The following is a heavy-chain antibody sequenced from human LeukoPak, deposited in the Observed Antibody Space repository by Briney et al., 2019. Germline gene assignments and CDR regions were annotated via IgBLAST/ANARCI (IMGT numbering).Heavy chain of an antibody. CDR3: AKQLLASWGPFDY. D-gene: IGHD6-6*01. CDR2: ISGSGGST. V-gene: IGHV3-23*01. Sequence: PGGSLRLSCAASGFTFSSYAMSWVRQAPGKGLEWVSAISGSGGSTYYADSVKGRFTISRDNSKNTLYLQMDSLRAEDTAVYYCAKQLLASWGPFDYWGQGTLVTVSS. J-gene: IGHJ4*02. CDR1: GFTFSSYA.